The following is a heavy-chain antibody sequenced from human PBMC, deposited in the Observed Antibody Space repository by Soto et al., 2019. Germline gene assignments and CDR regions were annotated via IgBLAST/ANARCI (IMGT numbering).Heavy chain of an antibody. D-gene: IGHD6-13*01. J-gene: IGHJ3*02. CDR1: GFTFSSYD. V-gene: IGHV3-13*01. Sequence: EVQLVESGGGLVQPGGSLRLSCAASGFTFSSYDMHWVRQATGKGLEWVSAIGTAGDTYYPGSVKGRFTISRENAKNSLYLQMNSLRAEDTAVYYCARYSSSWYPHRSAFDIWGQGTMVTVSS. CDR2: IGTAGDT. CDR3: ARYSSSWYPHRSAFDI.